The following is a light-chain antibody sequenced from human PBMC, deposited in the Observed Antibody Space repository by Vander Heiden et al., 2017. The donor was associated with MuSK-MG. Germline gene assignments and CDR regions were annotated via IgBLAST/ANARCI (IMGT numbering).Light chain of an antibody. CDR3: QQYDSLPFT. V-gene: IGKV1-33*01. CDR1: QDISNY. J-gene: IGKJ3*01. CDR2: DAS. Sequence: DIQMTQSPSSLSASVGDRVTITCQASQDISNYLNWYQQKPGKAPKLLIYDASNLQTGVPSRFSGSGSGTDFTFSINSLQPEDFATYSCQQYDSLPFTFGPGTKVXIK.